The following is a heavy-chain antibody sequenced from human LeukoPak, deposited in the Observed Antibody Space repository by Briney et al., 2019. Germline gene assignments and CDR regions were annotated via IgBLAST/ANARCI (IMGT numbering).Heavy chain of an antibody. D-gene: IGHD3-22*01. Sequence: ASVKVSCKATGYSITRYSLHWVRQAPGQGLEWMGIINPSGGSTNYAQKFQGRVTMTRDTSTSTVYMELSSLRSEDTAVYYCARTDYNDSSAYYDYWGQGSLVTVSS. CDR2: INPSGGST. CDR1: GYSITRYS. V-gene: IGHV1-46*01. J-gene: IGHJ4*02. CDR3: ARTDYNDSSAYYDY.